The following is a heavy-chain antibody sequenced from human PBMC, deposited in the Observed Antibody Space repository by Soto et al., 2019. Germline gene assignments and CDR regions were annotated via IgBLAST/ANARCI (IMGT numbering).Heavy chain of an antibody. D-gene: IGHD1-1*01. J-gene: IGHJ4*02. V-gene: IGHV4-31*03. Sequence: QVQLQESGPGLVKPSQTLSLTCTVSGGSISSGGTGSYWTWIRQLPGKGLEWIGYIYYTGNTYYNPSLKSRPTISIDTSENQFSLKMTSVTYADTAVYFCASGHDAYKVRYWGQGTLVTVSS. CDR1: GGSISSGGTGSY. CDR2: IYYTGNT. CDR3: ASGHDAYKVRY.